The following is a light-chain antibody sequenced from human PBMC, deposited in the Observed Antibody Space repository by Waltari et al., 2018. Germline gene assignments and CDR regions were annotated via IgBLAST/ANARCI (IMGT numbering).Light chain of an antibody. CDR2: DAS. J-gene: IGKJ3*01. CDR3: QQRSSWGFT. Sequence: EIVLTQSPATVSLSPGESATLSCRASQSVTTLLAWYQQRPGQAPRPLIYDASNRATGIPARCSGSGFGTGFTLTISNLDPEDSAIYYCQQRSSWGFTFGPGTKVEI. V-gene: IGKV3-11*01. CDR1: QSVTTL.